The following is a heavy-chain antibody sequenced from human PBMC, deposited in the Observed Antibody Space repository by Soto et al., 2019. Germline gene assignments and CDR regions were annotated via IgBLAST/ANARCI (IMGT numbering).Heavy chain of an antibody. J-gene: IGHJ6*02. CDR2: ISYSGST. V-gene: IGHV4-39*01. CDR1: GGSISSSSYY. D-gene: IGHD1-26*01. CDR3: AGRAGYYYGMDV. Sequence: SETLSLTCTVSGGSISSSSYYWGWIRQPPGKGLQWIGSISYSGSTYYNPSLKSRVTISVDTSKNQFSLKLTSVTAADTAVYYWAGRAGYYYGMDVWGQGTTVTVSS.